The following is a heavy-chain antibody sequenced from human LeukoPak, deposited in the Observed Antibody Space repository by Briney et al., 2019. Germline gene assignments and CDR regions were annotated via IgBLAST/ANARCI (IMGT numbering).Heavy chain of an antibody. J-gene: IGHJ4*02. V-gene: IGHV3-33*01. Sequence: TGGSLRLSCAASGFTFSSYGMHWVRQAPGKGLEWVAVIWYDGSNKYYADSVKGRFTISRDNSKNTLYLQMNSLRAEDTAVYYCARSYVWDTGMVPDYWGQGTLVTVSS. CDR1: GFTFSSYG. CDR2: IWYDGSNK. CDR3: ARSYVWDTGMVPDY. D-gene: IGHD3-16*01.